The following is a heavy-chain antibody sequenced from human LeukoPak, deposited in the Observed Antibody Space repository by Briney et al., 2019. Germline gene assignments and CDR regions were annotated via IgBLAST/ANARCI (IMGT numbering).Heavy chain of an antibody. CDR3: ARGSWSGYYSAYYYMDV. D-gene: IGHD3-3*01. Sequence: PSETLSLTCTVSGGSISSYYWSWIRQPPGKGLEWIGYIYYSGSTNYNPSLKSRVTISVDTSKNQFSLKLRSVTAADTAVYYCARGSWSGYYSAYYYMDVWGKGTTVTVSS. CDR2: IYYSGST. CDR1: GGSISSYY. V-gene: IGHV4-59*01. J-gene: IGHJ6*03.